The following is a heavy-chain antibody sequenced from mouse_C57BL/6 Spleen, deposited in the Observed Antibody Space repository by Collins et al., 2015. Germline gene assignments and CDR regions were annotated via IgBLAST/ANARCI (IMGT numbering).Heavy chain of an antibody. CDR1: GFSLTSYD. D-gene: IGHD2-4*01. CDR2: IWTGGGT. V-gene: IGHV2-9-2*01. J-gene: IGHJ4*01. Sequence: QVQLKESGPGLVAPSQSLSITCTVSGFSLTSYDISWIRQPPGKGLEWLGVIWTGGGTNYNSAFMSRLSISKDNSKSQVFLKMNSLQTDDTAIYYCVRDDYALYYYAMDYWGQGTSVTVSS. CDR3: VRDDYALYYYAMDY.